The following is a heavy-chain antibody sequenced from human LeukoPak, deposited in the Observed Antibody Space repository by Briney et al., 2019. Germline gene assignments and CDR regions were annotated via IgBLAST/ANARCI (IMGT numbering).Heavy chain of an antibody. V-gene: IGHV1-2*02. CDR1: GDMFTAYY. CDR2: FNPKSGGA. D-gene: IGHD1-14*01. J-gene: IGHJ6*02. CDR3: ATSPETDRSRLYYYYYYGLDV. Sequence: ASVPVSCKASGDMFTAYYVHWVRQAPGQGPEWMGWFNPKSGGALYAQKFQGRVAMTRDTSVNTAYMELSRLRSDVTAVYYCATSPETDRSRLYYYYYYGLDVWGQGTTVTVSS.